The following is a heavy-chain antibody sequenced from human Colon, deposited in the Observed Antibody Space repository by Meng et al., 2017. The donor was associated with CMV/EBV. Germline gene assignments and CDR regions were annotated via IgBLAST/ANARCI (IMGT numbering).Heavy chain of an antibody. D-gene: IGHD3-22*01. V-gene: IGHV3-23*01. CDR1: GFTFDNYA. J-gene: IGHJ4*02. CDR3: AKPFLSGYYSFDS. CDR2: ISGSGRTP. Sequence: GGSLRLSCVVSGFTFDNYAMSWVRQAPGKGLEWVSAISGSGRTPYYADSVKGRFTISRDNSQSTFYLQMSDLRVEDTAVYYCAKPFLSGYYSFDSWGQGTLVTVSS.